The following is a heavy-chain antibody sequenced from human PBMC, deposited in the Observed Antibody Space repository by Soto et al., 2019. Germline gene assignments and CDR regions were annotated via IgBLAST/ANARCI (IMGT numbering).Heavy chain of an antibody. Sequence: FLRLSCEGSGFPFSSYAIHWVRQTPGKGLEWVAVISYDGSITYYSDSVKGRFTISRDTPTNTVYLQLNGLRGGDTAVYYCARPPRDLWSGYSTYFDYWGQGTLVTVSS. CDR2: ISYDGSIT. D-gene: IGHD3-3*01. CDR3: ARPPRDLWSGYSTYFDY. J-gene: IGHJ4*02. CDR1: GFPFSSYA. V-gene: IGHV3-30-3*01.